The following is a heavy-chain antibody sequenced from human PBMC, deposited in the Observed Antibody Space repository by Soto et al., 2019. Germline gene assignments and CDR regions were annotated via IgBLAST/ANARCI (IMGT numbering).Heavy chain of an antibody. V-gene: IGHV3-74*01. J-gene: IGHJ6*02. CDR2: SNSDGSST. CDR3: AAEPRPYYYYYGMDV. Sequence: GGSLRLSCAASGFTFRSYWMHWVRQAPGKGLVWVSRSNSDGSSTSYADAVMGRFTISRDNAKNTLYLQMNSLRAEDTAVCYGAAEPRPYYYYYGMDVWGQGTTVTVSS. CDR1: GFTFRSYW.